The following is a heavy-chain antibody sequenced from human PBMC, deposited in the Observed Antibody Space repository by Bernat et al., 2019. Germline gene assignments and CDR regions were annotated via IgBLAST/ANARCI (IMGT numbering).Heavy chain of an antibody. D-gene: IGHD6-19*01. Sequence: EVQLVESGGGVVRPGGSLRLSCAASVFTFDDYGMCWVTLAPVKGLEWVSCCNWNGGSTGYADDVKGRFTISGDNAKNSLYLQMNSLRAEDTALYDCARSPRIAVAGTWGYFDYWGQGTLVTVSS. CDR1: VFTFDDYG. J-gene: IGHJ4*02. CDR3: ARSPRIAVAGTWGYFDY. V-gene: IGHV3-20*01. CDR2: CNWNGGST.